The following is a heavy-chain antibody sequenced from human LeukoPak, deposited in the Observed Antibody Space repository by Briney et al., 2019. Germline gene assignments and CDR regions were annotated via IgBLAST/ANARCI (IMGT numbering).Heavy chain of an antibody. CDR3: ARGQQSGSYYYYGMDV. J-gene: IGHJ6*02. CDR1: GFTFGSYA. CDR2: ISGSGDST. D-gene: IGHD1-26*01. V-gene: IGHV3-23*01. Sequence: GGSLRLSCAASGFTFGSYAMSWVRQAPGKGLEWVSCISGSGDSTYKADSVKGRFTISRDNAKNTLYLQMNSLRAEDTAVYYCARGQQSGSYYYYGMDVWGQGTTVTVSS.